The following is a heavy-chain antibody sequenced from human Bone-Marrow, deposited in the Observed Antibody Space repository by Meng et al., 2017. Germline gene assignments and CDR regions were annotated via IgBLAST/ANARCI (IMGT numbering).Heavy chain of an antibody. CDR3: ARVSGRGDEHAFDI. J-gene: IGHJ3*02. D-gene: IGHD3-10*01. Sequence: GGSLRLSCAASGFTFSSYSMNWVRQAPGKGLEWVSSISSSSSYIYYADSVKGRFTISRDNAKNSLYLQMNSLRAEDTAVYYCARVSGRGDEHAFDIWGQGTMVT. CDR2: ISSSSSYI. V-gene: IGHV3-21*01. CDR1: GFTFSSYS.